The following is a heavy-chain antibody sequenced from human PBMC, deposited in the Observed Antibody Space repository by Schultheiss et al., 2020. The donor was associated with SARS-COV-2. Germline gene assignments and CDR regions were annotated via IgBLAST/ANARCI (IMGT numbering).Heavy chain of an antibody. Sequence: GGSLRLSCAASGFTFSNYAMSWVRQAPGKGLEWVSAISGNGDSTYYADSVKGRFTISRDNPKNTLYLQMNSLRAEDTAVYYCAREGGYCSGGSCYGENWFDPWGQGTLVTVSS. CDR1: GFTFSNYA. V-gene: IGHV3-23*01. D-gene: IGHD2-15*01. J-gene: IGHJ5*02. CDR3: AREGGYCSGGSCYGENWFDP. CDR2: ISGNGDST.